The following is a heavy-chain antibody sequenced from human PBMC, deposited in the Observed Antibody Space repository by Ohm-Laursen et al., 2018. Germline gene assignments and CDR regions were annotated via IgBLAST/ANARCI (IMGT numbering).Heavy chain of an antibody. CDR3: ATGLPADDAFNI. Sequence: GSLRLSCSASGFIVNSNHMSWVRQAPGKGLEWVGRIKRKADGETTDYAAPVKDRLTISRDDSKTTLYLQMNSLKTEDTAVYYCATGLPADDAFNIWGQGTMVTVSS. CDR1: GFIVNSNH. J-gene: IGHJ3*02. CDR2: IKRKADGETT. V-gene: IGHV3-15*01.